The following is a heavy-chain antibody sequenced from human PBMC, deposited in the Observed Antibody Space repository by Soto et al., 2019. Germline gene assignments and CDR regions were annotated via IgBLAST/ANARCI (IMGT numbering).Heavy chain of an antibody. V-gene: IGHV3-15*07. D-gene: IGHD3-3*01. J-gene: IGHJ6*02. CDR1: GFTFSNAW. CDR3: NDFSTRDYYYYGMDV. CDR2: IKSKTDGGTT. Sequence: PGGSLRLSCAASGFTFSNAWMNWVRQAPGKGLEWVGRIKSKTDGGTTDYAAPVKGRFTISRDDSKNTLYLQMNSLKTEDTAVYYCNDFSTRDYYYYGMDVWGQGTTVTVSS.